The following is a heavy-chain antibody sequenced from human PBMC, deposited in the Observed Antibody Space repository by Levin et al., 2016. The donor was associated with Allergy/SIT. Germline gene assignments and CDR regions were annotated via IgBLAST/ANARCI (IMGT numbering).Heavy chain of an antibody. CDR2: IYYSGST. CDR1: GGSISSSSYY. V-gene: IGHV4-39*07. D-gene: IGHD3-10*01. CDR3: ARGRSNYYYYGSGSSYYYMDV. J-gene: IGHJ6*03. Sequence: SETLSLTCTVSGGSISSSSYYWGWIRQPPGKGLEWIGSIYYSGSTYYNPSLKSRVTISVDTSKNQFSLKLSSVTAADTAVYYCARGRSNYYYYGSGSSYYYMDVWGKGTTVTVSS.